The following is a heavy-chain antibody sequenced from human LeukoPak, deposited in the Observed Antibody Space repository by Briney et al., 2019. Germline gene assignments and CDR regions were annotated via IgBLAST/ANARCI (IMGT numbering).Heavy chain of an antibody. CDR2: INHSGST. J-gene: IGHJ4*02. Sequence: SETLSLTCAVYGGSFSGHYWSWIRQPPGKGLEWIGEINHSGSTNYNPSLKSRVTISVDTSKNQFSLKLSSVTAAGTAVYYCARTDFWSGYFFDYWGQGTLVTVSS. CDR1: GGSFSGHY. CDR3: ARTDFWSGYFFDY. D-gene: IGHD3-3*01. V-gene: IGHV4-34*01.